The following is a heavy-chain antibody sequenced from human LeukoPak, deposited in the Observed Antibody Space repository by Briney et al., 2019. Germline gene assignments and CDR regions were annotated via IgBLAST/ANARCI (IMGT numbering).Heavy chain of an antibody. J-gene: IGHJ4*02. CDR3: ARQRRSSGWYGVQNYFDY. CDR2: IYYSGST. Sequence: SETLSLTCTVSGGSISSYYWSWIRQPPGKGLEWIGYIYYSGSTNYNPSLKSRVTISVDTSKNQFSLKLSSVTAADTAVYYCARQRRSSGWYGVQNYFDYWGQGTLVTVSS. D-gene: IGHD6-19*01. V-gene: IGHV4-59*08. CDR1: GGSISSYY.